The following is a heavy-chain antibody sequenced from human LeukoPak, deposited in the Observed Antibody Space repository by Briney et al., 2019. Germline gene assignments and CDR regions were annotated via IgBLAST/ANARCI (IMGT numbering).Heavy chain of an antibody. J-gene: IGHJ4*02. CDR3: VKFNYYDTDGYPY. Sequence: ASVKVSCKASGYTFSSYYIHWVRQAPGQGLEWMGIINPNIATTTYAQKFQGRVTMTRDTSTSTVNMELNSLRSEDTAVYYCVKFNYYDTDGYPYWGPGTMVTVSS. CDR2: INPNIATT. CDR1: GYTFSSYY. D-gene: IGHD3-22*01. V-gene: IGHV1-46*01.